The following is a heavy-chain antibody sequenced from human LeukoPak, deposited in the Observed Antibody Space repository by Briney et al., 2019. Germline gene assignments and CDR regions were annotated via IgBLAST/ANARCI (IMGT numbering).Heavy chain of an antibody. J-gene: IGHJ4*02. CDR3: ARSHNLYGSGTYFDY. CDR1: GYSISSGYY. CDR2: IYHSGST. V-gene: IGHV4-38-2*02. D-gene: IGHD3-10*01. Sequence: SETLSLTCTVSGYSISSGYYWGWIRQPPGKGLEWIGSIYHSGSTYYNPSLKSRVTISVDTSKNQFSLNLSSVTAADTAVYYCARSHNLYGSGTYFDYWGQGTLVTVSS.